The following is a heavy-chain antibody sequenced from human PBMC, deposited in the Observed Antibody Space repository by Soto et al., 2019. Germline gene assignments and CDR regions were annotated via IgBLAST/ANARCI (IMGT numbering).Heavy chain of an antibody. J-gene: IGHJ6*02. CDR1: GGTFSSYA. V-gene: IGHV1-69*01. D-gene: IGHD3-3*01. Sequence: QVQLVQSGAEVKKPGSSVKVSCKASGGTFSSYAISWVRQAPGQGLEWMGGIIPIFGTANYAQKFQGRVTITADESTSTAYIELSSLRSEDTSVYDCARGPPAEWSQNYYCMDVWGQGTTVTVSS. CDR3: ARGPPAEWSQNYYCMDV. CDR2: IIPIFGTA.